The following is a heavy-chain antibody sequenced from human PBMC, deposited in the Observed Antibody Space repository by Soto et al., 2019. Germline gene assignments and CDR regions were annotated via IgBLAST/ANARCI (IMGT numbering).Heavy chain of an antibody. D-gene: IGHD4-17*01. V-gene: IGHV4-4*02. J-gene: IGHJ3*02. CDR1: SGSISSSNW. CDR3: AREVGGDYKTDAFDI. Sequence: SETLSLTCAVSSGSISSSNWWSWVRQPPGKGLEWIGEIYHSGSTNYNPSLKSRVTISVDKSKNQFSLKLSSVTAADTAVYYCAREVGGDYKTDAFDIWGQGTMVTVSS. CDR2: IYHSGST.